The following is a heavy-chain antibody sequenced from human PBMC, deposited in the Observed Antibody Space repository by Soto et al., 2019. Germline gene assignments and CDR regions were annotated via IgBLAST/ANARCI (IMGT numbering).Heavy chain of an antibody. V-gene: IGHV3-23*01. CDR3: AKARDPMVRGVKFDY. Sequence: PGGSLRLSCAASGFTFSSYAMSWVRPAPGKGLEWVSAISGSGGSTYYADSVKGRFTISRDNSKNTLYLQMNSLRAEDTAVYYCAKARDPMVRGVKFDYWGQGTLVTVSS. CDR2: ISGSGGST. J-gene: IGHJ4*02. CDR1: GFTFSSYA. D-gene: IGHD3-10*01.